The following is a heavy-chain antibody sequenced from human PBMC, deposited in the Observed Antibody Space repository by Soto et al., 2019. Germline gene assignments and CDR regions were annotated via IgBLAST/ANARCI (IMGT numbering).Heavy chain of an antibody. CDR3: AKLPLSMQYFDY. CDR1: GFTFSSYA. Sequence: EVQVLQSGGGLVQHGGSLRLSCAASGFTFSSYAMSWVRQAPGKGLEWVSVIRGSGDSTYYADSVKGRFTISRDNSKNTLYLQMSSLRAEDTAAYYCAKLPLSMQYFDYWGQGTLVTVSS. D-gene: IGHD2-2*01. CDR2: IRGSGDST. J-gene: IGHJ4*02. V-gene: IGHV3-23*01.